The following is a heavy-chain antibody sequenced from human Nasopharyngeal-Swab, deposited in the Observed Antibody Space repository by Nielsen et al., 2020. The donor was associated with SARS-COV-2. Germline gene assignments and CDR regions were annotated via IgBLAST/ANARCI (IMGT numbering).Heavy chain of an antibody. Sequence: WVRQAPGQGLEWMGIINPSGGSTSYAQKFQGRVTMTRDTSTSTVYMELSSLRTEDTAVCYCARGEGWLPIDYWGQGTLVTVSS. D-gene: IGHD3-22*01. CDR2: INPSGGST. CDR3: ARGEGWLPIDY. J-gene: IGHJ4*02. V-gene: IGHV1-46*01.